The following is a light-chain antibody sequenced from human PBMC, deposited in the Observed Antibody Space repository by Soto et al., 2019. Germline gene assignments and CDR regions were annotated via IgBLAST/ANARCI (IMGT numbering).Light chain of an antibody. CDR2: EVS. V-gene: IGLV2-23*02. Sequence: QSALTQPASVSGSPGQSITISCTGTSSDVGTYNLVSWYQQHPGKAPKVMIYEVSKRPSGVSNRFSGSKSGNTASLTISGLQAEDEADYYCCSYAGSSTYVFGIGTKVTVL. CDR3: CSYAGSSTYV. CDR1: SSDVGTYNL. J-gene: IGLJ1*01.